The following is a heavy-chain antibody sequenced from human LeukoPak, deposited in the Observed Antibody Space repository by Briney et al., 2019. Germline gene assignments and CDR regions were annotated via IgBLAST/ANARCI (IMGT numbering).Heavy chain of an antibody. Sequence: SETLSLTCTVSGGSISSRTYYWGWIRQPPGKGLEWIGTIYYSGTTYYNPSLKSRVTISLDTSKNQFSLKLSSVTAADTAVYYCARVGYSSGWLDYWGQGTLVTVSS. J-gene: IGHJ4*02. CDR1: GGSISSRTYY. CDR3: ARVGYSSGWLDY. D-gene: IGHD6-19*01. CDR2: IYYSGTT. V-gene: IGHV4-39*07.